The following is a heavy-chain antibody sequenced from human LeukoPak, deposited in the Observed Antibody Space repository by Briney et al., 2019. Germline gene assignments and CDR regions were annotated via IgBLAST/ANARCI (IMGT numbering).Heavy chain of an antibody. CDR3: ARILVFYGDYAEDC. CDR1: GGSFSGYY. J-gene: IGHJ4*02. D-gene: IGHD4-17*01. CDR2: INHSGST. Sequence: PSETLSLTCAVYGGSFSGYYWSWIRQPPGKGLEWIGEINHSGSTNYNPSLKSRVTISVDTSKNQFSLKLSSVTAADTAVYYCARILVFYGDYAEDCWGQGTLVTVSS. V-gene: IGHV4-34*01.